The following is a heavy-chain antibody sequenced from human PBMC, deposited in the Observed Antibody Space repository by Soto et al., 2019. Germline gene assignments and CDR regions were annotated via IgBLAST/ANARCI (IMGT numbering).Heavy chain of an antibody. V-gene: IGHV2-5*02. CDR2: IYWDDDK. CDR3: AHILYYDPFDY. Sequence: SGPTLVNPTQTLTLTCTFSGFSLSTSGVGVGWIRQPPGKALEWLALIYWDDDKRYSPSLKSRLTLTKDTSKNQVVLTMTNMEPVDTAKHYCAHILYYDPFDYRGQGTLVTVS. J-gene: IGHJ4*02. CDR1: GFSLSTSGVG. D-gene: IGHD3-22*01.